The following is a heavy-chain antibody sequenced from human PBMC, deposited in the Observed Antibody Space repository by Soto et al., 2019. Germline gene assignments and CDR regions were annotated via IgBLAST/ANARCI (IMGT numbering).Heavy chain of an antibody. CDR1: GGSISPSY. J-gene: IGHJ4*02. D-gene: IGHD3-16*01. V-gene: IGHV4-59*01. Sequence: QVRLQESGPGLVEPSETLSLTCIISGGSISPSYWNWVRQPPGKRLEWIGCIYYTGNTYYNPSLKSRVTISRDTSKNQFSLEVTSVTAADTAMYYCAAGLDHNKVGYWGQGTLVTVSS. CDR2: IYYTGNT. CDR3: AAGLDHNKVGY.